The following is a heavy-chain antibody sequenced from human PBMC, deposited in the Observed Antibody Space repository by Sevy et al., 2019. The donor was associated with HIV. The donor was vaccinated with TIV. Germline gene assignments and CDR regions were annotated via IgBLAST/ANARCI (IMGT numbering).Heavy chain of an antibody. V-gene: IGHV3-7*01. CDR1: GFTFSSYW. Sequence: GGSLRLSCAASGFTFSSYWMSWVRQAPGKGLEWVANIKKDGSEKYYVDSVKGRFTISRDNAKNSLYLQMNSLRVEDXXXXXXXXXXXXXXXXWGLDVWGQGTTVTVSS. CDR3: XXXXXXXXXXWGLDV. CDR2: IKKDGSEK. J-gene: IGHJ6*02.